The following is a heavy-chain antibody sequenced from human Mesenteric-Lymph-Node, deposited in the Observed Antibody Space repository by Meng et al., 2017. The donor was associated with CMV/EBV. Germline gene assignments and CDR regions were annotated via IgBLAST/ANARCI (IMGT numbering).Heavy chain of an antibody. J-gene: IGHJ6*02. D-gene: IGHD6-19*01. CDR2: IKSKTDGGTT. V-gene: IGHV3-15*01. CDR1: GFTFSSYE. Sequence: GRSLRLSCAASGFTFSSYEVNWVRQAPGKGLEWVGRIKSKTDGGTTDYAAPVKGRFTTSRDNSKNTLYLQMGSLRPEDMAVYYCARDMSSGWYDLGGMDVWGQGTTVTVSS. CDR3: ARDMSSGWYDLGGMDV.